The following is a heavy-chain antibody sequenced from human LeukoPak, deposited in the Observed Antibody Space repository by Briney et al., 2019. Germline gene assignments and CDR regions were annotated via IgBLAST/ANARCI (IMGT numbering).Heavy chain of an antibody. CDR1: GYSFTSYG. Sequence: GASVKVSCKASGYSFTSYGISWVRQAPGQGLECMGWISAYNGNTNYAQKLQGRVTMTTDTSTSTAYMELRSLRSDDTAVYYCARAPDYDFWRLNWFDPWGQGTLVTVSS. CDR3: ARAPDYDFWRLNWFDP. V-gene: IGHV1-18*01. CDR2: ISAYNGNT. J-gene: IGHJ5*02. D-gene: IGHD3-3*01.